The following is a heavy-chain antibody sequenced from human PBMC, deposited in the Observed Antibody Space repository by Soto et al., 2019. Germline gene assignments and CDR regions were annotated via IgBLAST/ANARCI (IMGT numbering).Heavy chain of an antibody. CDR2: SSATGAGT. CDR1: GFTFSSYG. CDR3: AKDRRAGGNYGFYSDL. D-gene: IGHD1-7*01. V-gene: IGHV3-23*01. J-gene: IGHJ4*02. Sequence: EVQLLESGGGLVQPGGSLRLSCAASGFTFSSYGMTWVRQAPGKGLEWVSFSSATGAGTYYADSVKGRFTISRDNSKNTLYLQMTSLRADDTAVYYWAKDRRAGGNYGFYSDLWGQGALVIVSS.